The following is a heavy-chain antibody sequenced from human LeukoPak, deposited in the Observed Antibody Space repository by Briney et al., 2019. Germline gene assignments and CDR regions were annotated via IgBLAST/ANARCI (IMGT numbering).Heavy chain of an antibody. CDR1: GGSISSGSYY. Sequence: PSETLSLTCTVSGGSISSGSYYWSWIRQPAGKGLEWIGRIYTSGSTNYNPSLKSRVTISVDTSKNQFSLKLSSVTAADTAVYYCARDRVTCFDLWGRGTLVTVSS. CDR2: IYTSGST. CDR3: ARDRVTCFDL. V-gene: IGHV4-61*02. J-gene: IGHJ2*01. D-gene: IGHD4-11*01.